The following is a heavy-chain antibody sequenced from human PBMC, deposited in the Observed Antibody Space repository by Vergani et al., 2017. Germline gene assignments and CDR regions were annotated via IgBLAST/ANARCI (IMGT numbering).Heavy chain of an antibody. Sequence: EVQLVESGGGLVKPGWSLRLSCAASGFTFSNAWMSWVRQAPGKGLEWVGRIKSKTDGGTTDYAAPVKGRFTSSRDDSKNTLYLQMNSLKTEDTAVYCCTGIFGVVTTYYYGMDVWGQGTTVTVSS. D-gene: IGHD3-3*01. CDR1: GFTFSNAW. V-gene: IGHV3-15*01. CDR3: TGIFGVVTTYYYGMDV. J-gene: IGHJ6*02. CDR2: IKSKTDGGTT.